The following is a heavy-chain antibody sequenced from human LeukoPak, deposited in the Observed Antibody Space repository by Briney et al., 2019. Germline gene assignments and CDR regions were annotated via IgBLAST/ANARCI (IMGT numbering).Heavy chain of an antibody. CDR3: ARGVTVRDYFDY. CDR2: IWYDGSNK. Sequence: GGSLRLSCAASGFTFSSYGMHWVRQAPGKALEWVAVIWYDGSNKYYADSVKGRFTIPRENSKNTLYLQMNSLRAEDTAVYYCARGVTVRDYFDYCGQGTLVTVSS. J-gene: IGHJ4*02. V-gene: IGHV3-33*01. D-gene: IGHD3-10*01. CDR1: GFTFSSYG.